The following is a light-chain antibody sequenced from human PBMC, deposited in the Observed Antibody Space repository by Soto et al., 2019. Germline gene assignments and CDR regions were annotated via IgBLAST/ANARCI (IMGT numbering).Light chain of an antibody. V-gene: IGKV3-20*01. CDR2: GAS. CDR1: QSVSSSY. J-gene: IGKJ1*01. Sequence: EIVLTQSPGTLSLSPGERATLSCRASQSVSSSYLAWYQQKPGQAPRPLIYGASSRAIGIPGRFSGSGSGTDFTLTISRLEPEDFAVYYCQKYGSSPWTFGPGTKVEIK. CDR3: QKYGSSPWT.